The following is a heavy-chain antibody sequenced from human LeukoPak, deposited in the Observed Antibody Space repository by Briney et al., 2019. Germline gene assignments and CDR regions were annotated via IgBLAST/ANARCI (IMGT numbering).Heavy chain of an antibody. Sequence: GGPLRLSCTASGFTYSNYAMTWVRQAPGKGLEWVSVISGSGDTTSYADSVKGRFTISRDNSKNTVYLQMNSLRAEDTAIYYCAKGKREWAAAGDYWGQGTLVTVSS. D-gene: IGHD6-13*01. CDR3: AKGKREWAAAGDY. J-gene: IGHJ4*02. CDR2: ISGSGDTT. V-gene: IGHV3-23*01. CDR1: GFTYSNYA.